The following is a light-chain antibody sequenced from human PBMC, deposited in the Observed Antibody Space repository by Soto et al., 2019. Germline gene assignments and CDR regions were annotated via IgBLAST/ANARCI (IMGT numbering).Light chain of an antibody. CDR3: QQYYSVPHT. J-gene: IGKJ2*01. V-gene: IGKV4-1*01. CDR1: QSVLYSSNSKNY. Sequence: DIVMTQSPPSLTVSLGERATINCKSSQSVLYSSNSKNYLAWYQKNPGQPPRLLVSWASTRESGVPDRFSGSGSGTDFTLTISSLQAEDAAVYYCQQYYSVPHTFGQGTKLEIK. CDR2: WAS.